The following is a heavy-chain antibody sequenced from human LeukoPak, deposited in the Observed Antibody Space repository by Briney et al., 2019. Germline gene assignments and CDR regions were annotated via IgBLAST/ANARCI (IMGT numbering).Heavy chain of an antibody. J-gene: IGHJ4*02. CDR2: IYYSGST. CDR3: ARQAYSNYVGFDY. CDR1: GGSISSSSYY. V-gene: IGHV4-39*01. Sequence: PSETLSLTCTVSGGSISSSSYYWGWIRQPPGEGLEWIGSIYYSGSTYYNPSLKSRVTISVDTSKNQFSLKLSSVTAADTAVYYCARQAYSNYVGFDYWGQGTLVTVSS. D-gene: IGHD4-11*01.